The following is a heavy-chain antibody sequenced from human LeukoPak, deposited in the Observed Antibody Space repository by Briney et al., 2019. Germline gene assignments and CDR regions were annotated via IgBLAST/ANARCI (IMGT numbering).Heavy chain of an antibody. CDR2: IKQDGSEK. V-gene: IGHV3-7*01. D-gene: IGHD4-23*01. J-gene: IGHJ6*03. CDR3: ARLVVTTPRDYYYYMDV. CDR1: GFTFSSYW. Sequence: SGGSLRLSCAASGFTFSSYWMSWVRQAPGKGLEWVANIKQDGSEKYYVDSVKGRFTISRDNAKNSLYLQMNSLRAEDTAVYYCARLVVTTPRDYYYYMDVWGKGTTVTISS.